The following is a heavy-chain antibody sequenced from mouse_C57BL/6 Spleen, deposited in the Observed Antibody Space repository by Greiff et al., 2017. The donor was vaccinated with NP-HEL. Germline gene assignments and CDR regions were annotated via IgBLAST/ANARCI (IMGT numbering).Heavy chain of an antibody. D-gene: IGHD4-1*01. V-gene: IGHV1-61*01. J-gene: IGHJ3*01. Sequence: QVQLQQSGAELVRPGSSVKLSCKASGYTFTSYWMDWVKQRPGQGLEWIGNIYPSDSETHYNQKFKDKATLTVDKSSSTDYMQLSSLTSEDSAVYYCARTGTRTWFAYSGQGTLVTVSA. CDR3: ARTGTRTWFAY. CDR1: GYTFTSYW. CDR2: IYPSDSET.